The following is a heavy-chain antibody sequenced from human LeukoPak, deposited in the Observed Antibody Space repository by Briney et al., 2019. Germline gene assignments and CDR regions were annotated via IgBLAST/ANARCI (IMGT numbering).Heavy chain of an antibody. CDR1: GGSFSGYY. CDR3: ARASYSYDINGWVPFDY. D-gene: IGHD3-22*01. J-gene: IGHJ4*02. V-gene: IGHV4-34*01. CDR2: IKRTGGNK. Sequence: SETLSLTCAVYGGSFSGYYWSWIRQTPGKGLEWIGEIKRTGGNKNCNPSLKSRVTISVDTSKNQFSLKISSVTAADTAVYYCARASYSYDINGWVPFDYWGQGTLVTVSS.